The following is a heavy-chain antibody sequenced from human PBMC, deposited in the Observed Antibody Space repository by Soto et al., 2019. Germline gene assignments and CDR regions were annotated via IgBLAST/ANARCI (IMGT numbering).Heavy chain of an antibody. CDR3: SIQFGGSLLNYLGP. Sequence: GASVKVSCKVSGNTLTEFSIHWVRQAPGKGLEWMGGLDPEDGRKIYSQAFQGRFTMAEDTSTGTPYMELTGLRSDDTAMYYCSIQFGGSLLNYLGPWGQGTLVTVSS. CDR2: LDPEDGRK. V-gene: IGHV1-24*01. D-gene: IGHD1-26*01. CDR1: GNTLTEFS. J-gene: IGHJ5*02.